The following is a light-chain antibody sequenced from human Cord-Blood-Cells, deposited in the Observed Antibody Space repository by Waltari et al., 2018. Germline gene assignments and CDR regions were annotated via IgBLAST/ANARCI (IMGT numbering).Light chain of an antibody. J-gene: IGLJ3*02. Sequence: QSVLTQPPSASGTPGQRVTISCSGSSSNIGSNTVNWYQQLPGTAPKLLIYSNNPRPSRVPDRFSGSKSGTSASLAISGLQSEDEADYYCAAWDDSLNGPVFGGGTKLTVL. CDR3: AAWDDSLNGPV. CDR1: SSNIGSNT. CDR2: SNN. V-gene: IGLV1-44*01.